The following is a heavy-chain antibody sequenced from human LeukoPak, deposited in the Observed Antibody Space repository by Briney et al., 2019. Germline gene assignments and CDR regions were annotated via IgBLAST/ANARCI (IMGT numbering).Heavy chain of an antibody. CDR2: IYYSGST. CDR3: ARGGAGYSSGFDY. J-gene: IGHJ4*02. CDR1: GGSISSGGYY. V-gene: IGHV4-31*03. Sequence: PSETLSLTCTVSGGSISSGGYYWSWIRQHPGKGLEWIGYIYYSGSTYYNPSLKSRVSISVDTSKNQFPLKLSSVTAADTAVYYCARGGAGYSSGFDYWGQGTLVTVSS. D-gene: IGHD3-9*01.